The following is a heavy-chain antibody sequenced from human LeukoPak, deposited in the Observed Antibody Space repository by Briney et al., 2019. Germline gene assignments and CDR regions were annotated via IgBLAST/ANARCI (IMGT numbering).Heavy chain of an antibody. CDR1: GFTFSSYW. V-gene: IGHV3-7*03. CDR3: ATPLDYYDSSGYHQGGD. CDR2: IKQDGSKK. J-gene: IGHJ4*02. Sequence: GGSLRLSCAASGFTFSSYWMSWARQAPGKGLEWVANIKQDGSKKNYVDPVKGRFTISRDNAKNSLYLQMNSLRAEDTAVYYCATPLDYYDSSGYHQGGDWGQGTLVTVSS. D-gene: IGHD3-22*01.